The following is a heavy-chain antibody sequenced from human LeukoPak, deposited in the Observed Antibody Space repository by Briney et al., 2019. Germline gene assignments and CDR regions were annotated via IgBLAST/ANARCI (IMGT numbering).Heavy chain of an antibody. D-gene: IGHD3-22*01. Sequence: GGSLRLSCAASGFTFSSYSRNWVRQAPGKGLEWVTYISTSSSNIKYADSVKGRFTIYRDNAKNSLYLPMSSLTAEDTAVYYCARGKGYYESTGYYYEFGSDIWGQGTRVTVSS. V-gene: IGHV3-48*01. CDR3: ARGKGYYESTGYYYEFGSDI. CDR2: ISTSSSNI. CDR1: GFTFSSYS. J-gene: IGHJ3*02.